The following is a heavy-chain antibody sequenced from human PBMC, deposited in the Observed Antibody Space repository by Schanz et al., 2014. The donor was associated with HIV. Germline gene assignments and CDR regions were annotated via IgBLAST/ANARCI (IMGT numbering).Heavy chain of an antibody. CDR2: LYTTGDT. CDR3: ARVANWDYYGMDV. V-gene: IGHV3-13*01. Sequence: EVQLVESGGGLVQPGGSLRLSCAASGFTFSSYDMHWFRKDSGKGLEWVSTLYTTGDTYYQASVEGRFTISRENAKNSVYLQMNSLRAGDTAVYYCARVANWDYYGMDVWGRGTTVTVSS. CDR1: GFTFSSYD. J-gene: IGHJ6*02. D-gene: IGHD3-16*01.